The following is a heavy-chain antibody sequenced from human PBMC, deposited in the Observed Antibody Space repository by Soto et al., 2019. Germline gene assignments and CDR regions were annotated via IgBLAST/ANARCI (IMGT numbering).Heavy chain of an antibody. CDR2: IYYSGST. Sequence: LSLTCTVSGGSISSYYWSWIRQPPGKGLEWIGYIYYSGSTNYNPSLKSRVTTSVDTSKNQFSLKLSSVTAADTAVYYCARAGGVRAVATYYYYGMDVWGQGTTVTVSS. CDR3: ARAGGVRAVATYYYYGMDV. D-gene: IGHD6-19*01. CDR1: GGSISSYY. V-gene: IGHV4-59*01. J-gene: IGHJ6*02.